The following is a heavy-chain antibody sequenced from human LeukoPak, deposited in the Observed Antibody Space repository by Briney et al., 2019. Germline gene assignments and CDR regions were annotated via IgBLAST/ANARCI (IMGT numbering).Heavy chain of an antibody. Sequence: PSETLSLTCTVSGGSISSSSYYWGWIRQPPGKDLEWIGSIYYSGSTYYNPSLKSRVTISVDTSKNQFSLKLSSVTAADTAVYYCARGYSSGWYGEYFQHWGQGTLVTVSS. CDR3: ARGYSSGWYGEYFQH. CDR1: GGSISSSSYY. D-gene: IGHD6-19*01. J-gene: IGHJ1*01. CDR2: IYYSGST. V-gene: IGHV4-39*01.